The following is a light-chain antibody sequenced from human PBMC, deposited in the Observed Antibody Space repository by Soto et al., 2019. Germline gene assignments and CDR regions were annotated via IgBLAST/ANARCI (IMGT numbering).Light chain of an antibody. V-gene: IGLV2-14*01. CDR2: AVS. Sequence: QSALTQPASVSGSPGQSITISCTGTSSDIGGYNYVAWYQHHAGKAPQLMIYAVSHRPSGVSNRFSGSKSGNTASLTISGLQTEDEADYYCSSYTSMSTTVFGGGTKLTVL. J-gene: IGLJ3*02. CDR3: SSYTSMSTTV. CDR1: SSDIGGYNY.